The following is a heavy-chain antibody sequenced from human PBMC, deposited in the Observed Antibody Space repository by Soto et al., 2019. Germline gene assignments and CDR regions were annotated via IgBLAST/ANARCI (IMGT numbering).Heavy chain of an antibody. D-gene: IGHD6-13*01. J-gene: IGHJ4*02. Sequence: SETLSLTCTVSGGSISSYYWSWIRQPPGKGLEWIGEINHSGSTNYNPSLKSRVTISVDTSKNQSSLKLSSVTAADTAVYYCATLRKRAAAGVDYWGQGTLVTVSS. CDR2: INHSGST. V-gene: IGHV4-34*01. CDR1: GGSISSYY. CDR3: ATLRKRAAAGVDY.